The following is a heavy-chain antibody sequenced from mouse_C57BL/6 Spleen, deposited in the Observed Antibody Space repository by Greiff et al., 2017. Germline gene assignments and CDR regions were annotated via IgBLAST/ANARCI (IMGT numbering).Heavy chain of an antibody. V-gene: IGHV6-3*01. Sequence: QSGGGLVQPGGSMKLSCVASGFTFSNYWMNWVRQSPEKGLEWVAQIRLKSDNYATHYAESVKGRFTISRDDSKSSVYLQMNNLRAEDTGIYYCTGVSSFWYFDVWGTGTTVTVSS. J-gene: IGHJ1*03. CDR1: GFTFSNYW. CDR3: TGVSSFWYFDV. D-gene: IGHD1-1*01. CDR2: IRLKSDNYAT.